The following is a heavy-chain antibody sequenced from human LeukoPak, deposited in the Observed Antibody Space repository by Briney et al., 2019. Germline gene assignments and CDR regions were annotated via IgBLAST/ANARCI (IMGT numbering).Heavy chain of an antibody. Sequence: PGGSLSPSWEALEFTLISYGLTWVRKPQGKGLEWVANIKQDGSEKYYVDSVKGRFTISRDNAKNSLYLQLNSLRAEDTAVYYCARARGGYDFDYWGQGTLVTVSS. CDR1: EFTLISYG. V-gene: IGHV3-7*03. CDR2: IKQDGSEK. D-gene: IGHD5-12*01. CDR3: ARARGGYDFDY. J-gene: IGHJ4*02.